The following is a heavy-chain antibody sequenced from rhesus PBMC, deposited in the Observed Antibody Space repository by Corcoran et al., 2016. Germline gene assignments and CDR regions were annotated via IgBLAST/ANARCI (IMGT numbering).Heavy chain of an antibody. Sequence: QVQLQESGPGLVKPSETLSLTCAVSGYSISSGYGWGWFRPPPGKGLERMGYIGGSKESNNYNPSLKSRVTSSKDTSKNQFSLKLSSGTAADTAVYYCARDGDYFYFDYWGQGVLVTVSS. D-gene: IGHD1-44*01. CDR2: IGGSKESN. CDR1: GYSISSGYG. V-gene: IGHV4-127*01. CDR3: ARDGDYFYFDY. J-gene: IGHJ4*01.